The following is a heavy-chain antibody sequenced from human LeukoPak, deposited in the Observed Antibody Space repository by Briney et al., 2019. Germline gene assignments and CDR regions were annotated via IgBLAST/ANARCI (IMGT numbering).Heavy chain of an antibody. J-gene: IGHJ3*02. V-gene: IGHV3-66*02. D-gene: IGHD5-18*01. CDR2: IYSGGST. CDR3: ARDRGYSYGFDAFDI. CDR1: GFTVGSNY. Sequence: GGSLRLSCAASGFTVGSNYMSWVRQAPGKGLEWVSVIYSGGSTYYADSVKGRFTISRDNSKNTLYLQMNSLRAEDTAVYYCARDRGYSYGFDAFDIWGQGTMVTVSS.